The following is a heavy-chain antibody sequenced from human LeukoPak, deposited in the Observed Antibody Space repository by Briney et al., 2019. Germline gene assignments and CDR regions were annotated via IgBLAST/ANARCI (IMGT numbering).Heavy chain of an antibody. CDR1: GVTFSDYY. J-gene: IGHJ4*02. Sequence: GGSLRLSCTVSGVTFSDYYMSWIRQAPGKGLEWVSYISISGSTIYYADSVKGRFTISRDNAKNSLYLQMNSLRAEDAAVYYCATRTNYDFWSGLVDYWGQGTLVTVSS. V-gene: IGHV3-11*01. CDR2: ISISGSTI. CDR3: ATRTNYDFWSGLVDY. D-gene: IGHD3-3*01.